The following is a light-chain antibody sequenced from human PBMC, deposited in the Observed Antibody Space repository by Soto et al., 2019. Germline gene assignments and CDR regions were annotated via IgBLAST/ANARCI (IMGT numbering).Light chain of an antibody. CDR1: QGISSA. J-gene: IGKJ5*01. CDR2: DAS. Sequence: AIQLTQSPSSLSASVGDRVTITCRASQGISSALAWYQQKPGKAPKLLIYDASSLESGVPSRLSGSGSGTDFTLTISSLQPEDFATYYCQQFNNYPPTITFGQGTRLEIK. CDR3: QQFNNYPPTIT. V-gene: IGKV1D-13*01.